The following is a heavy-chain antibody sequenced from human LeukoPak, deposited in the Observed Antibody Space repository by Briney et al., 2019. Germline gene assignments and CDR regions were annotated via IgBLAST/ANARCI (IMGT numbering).Heavy chain of an antibody. CDR1: GYTFTSYA. CDR3: ARDPKLPPPRNYFDY. CDR2: INAGNGNT. J-gene: IGHJ4*02. V-gene: IGHV1-3*01. Sequence: ASVKVSCKASGYTFTSYAMHWVRQAPGQRLEWMGWINAGNGNTKYSQKFQGRVTITRDTSASTAYMELSSLRSEDTAVYYCARDPKLPPPRNYFDYWGQGTLVTVSS.